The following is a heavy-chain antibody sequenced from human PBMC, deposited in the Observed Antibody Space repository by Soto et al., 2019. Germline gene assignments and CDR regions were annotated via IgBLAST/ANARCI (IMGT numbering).Heavy chain of an antibody. J-gene: IGHJ4*02. D-gene: IGHD1-26*01. CDR3: ASDPGSYALDY. CDR1: GYTFTSYG. Sequence: QVQLVQSGAEVKKPGASVKVSCKASGYTFTSYGMGWVRQAPGQGLEWMGWISAYNGNTNYAQKLQGRITMTTDTSPSKAYMDLRSLRSDDSAVYYCASDPGSYALDYWGQGTLVTVSS. CDR2: ISAYNGNT. V-gene: IGHV1-18*01.